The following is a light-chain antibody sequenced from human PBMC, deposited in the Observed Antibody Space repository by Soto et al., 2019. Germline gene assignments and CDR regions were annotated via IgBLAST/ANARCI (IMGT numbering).Light chain of an antibody. V-gene: IGLV2-8*01. CDR1: SSDVGGYNY. CDR3: NSYGGSHNLGL. CDR2: EVN. J-gene: IGLJ2*01. Sequence: QSALTQPPSASGSPGQSVTISCTGTSSDVGGYNYISWYQQHPGKAPKLMIYEVNKRPSGVPDRFSGSKSGNTASLTVSGLQAEDEADYYCNSYGGSHNLGLFGGGTQGHRP.